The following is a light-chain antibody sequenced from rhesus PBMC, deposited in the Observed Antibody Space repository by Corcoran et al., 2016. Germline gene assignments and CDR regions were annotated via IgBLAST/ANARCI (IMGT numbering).Light chain of an antibody. V-gene: IGKV1-74*01. CDR1: QGITND. CDR2: EAS. CDR3: QQGYGIPYT. J-gene: IGKJ2*01. Sequence: DIQMTQSPSSLSASVGDRVTITCRASQGITNDLAWYQQKPGETPKFLIYEASTLQIGVPSRVSGSGSGTDYTFTISSLQPEDVASYYCQQGYGIPYTFGQGTKVDIK.